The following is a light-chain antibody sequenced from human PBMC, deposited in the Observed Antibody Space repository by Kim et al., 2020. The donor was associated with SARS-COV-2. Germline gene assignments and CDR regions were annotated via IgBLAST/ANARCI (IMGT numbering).Light chain of an antibody. V-gene: IGKV1-39*01. Sequence: GSIGDRVTITCQRTESIYSHLNWYQQKPGGAPKLLISAASNLQGEVPSRLSGSGSETDFTLTISSLQPEDFATYICEQSYITPFTFGPGTKVDIK. CDR1: ESIYSH. J-gene: IGKJ3*01. CDR2: AAS. CDR3: EQSYITPFT.